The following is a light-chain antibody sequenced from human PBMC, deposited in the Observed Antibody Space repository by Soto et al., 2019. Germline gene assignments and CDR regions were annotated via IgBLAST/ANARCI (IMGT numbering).Light chain of an antibody. V-gene: IGKV3-20*01. J-gene: IGKJ3*01. CDR3: QQYGNSPRT. CDR2: GAS. Sequence: EIVLTQSPGTLSLSPGERATLSCRASQSVSSSYVAWYQQKPRQAPRLLIYGASSRATGNPDRFSGSGSGTDFTLTISRLEPEDFAVYYCQQYGNSPRTFGPGTKVDIK. CDR1: QSVSSSY.